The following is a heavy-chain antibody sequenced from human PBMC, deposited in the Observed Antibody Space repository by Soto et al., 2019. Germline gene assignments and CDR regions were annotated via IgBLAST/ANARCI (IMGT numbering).Heavy chain of an antibody. V-gene: IGHV3-33*01. CDR3: ARDAGYSSSWSHFDY. CDR2: IWYDGSNK. Sequence: GGSLGLSCAASGFTFSSYGMHWVRQAPGKGLEWVAVIWYDGSNKYYADSVKGRFTISRDNSKNTLYLQMNSLRAEDTAVYYCARDAGYSSSWSHFDYSGQVPLGTVST. J-gene: IGHJ4*02. D-gene: IGHD6-13*01. CDR1: GFTFSSYG.